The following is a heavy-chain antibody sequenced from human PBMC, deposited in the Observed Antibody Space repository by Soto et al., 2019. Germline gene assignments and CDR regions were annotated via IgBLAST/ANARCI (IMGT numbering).Heavy chain of an antibody. J-gene: IGHJ4*02. D-gene: IGHD1-7*01. V-gene: IGHV3-30*18. CDR3: AKDTELPINY. CDR2: ISFDGRNK. CDR1: GFTFSTYG. Sequence: QVQLVESGGGVVQPGMPLRLSCAGSGFTFSTYGMHWVRQAPGKGLEWVAVISFDGRNKSYVDSVKGRFTISRDNSTNTLYLHMNSLRAEDTALYSCAKDTELPINYWGQGTLVTVSS.